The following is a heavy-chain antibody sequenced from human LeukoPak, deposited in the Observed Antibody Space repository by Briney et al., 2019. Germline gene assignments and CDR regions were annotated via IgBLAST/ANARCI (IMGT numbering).Heavy chain of an antibody. CDR3: AGKYYYDSRGYFYVDY. V-gene: IGHV4-59*08. Sequence: SETLSLTCTVSGGSISSYYWSWIRQPPGKGLEWIGYIYYSGSTHYNPSLKTRVTISIDSSKNQFSLKLSSVTAADTAVYYCAGKYYYDSRGYFYVDYWGQGTLVTVSS. CDR1: GGSISSYY. CDR2: IYYSGST. J-gene: IGHJ4*02. D-gene: IGHD3-22*01.